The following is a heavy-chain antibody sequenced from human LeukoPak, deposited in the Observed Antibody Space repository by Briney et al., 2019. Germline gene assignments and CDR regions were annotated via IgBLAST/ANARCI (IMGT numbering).Heavy chain of an antibody. J-gene: IGHJ4*02. Sequence: PSETLSLTCTVSGGSISSSSYYWGWIRQPPGKGLEWIGSIYYSGSTYYNPSLKSRVTISEDTSKNQFSLKLSSVTAADTAVYYCARQNYATSYYFDYWGQGTLVTVSS. V-gene: IGHV4-39*01. CDR3: ARQNYATSYYFDY. CDR1: GGSISSSSYY. CDR2: IYYSGST. D-gene: IGHD2-2*01.